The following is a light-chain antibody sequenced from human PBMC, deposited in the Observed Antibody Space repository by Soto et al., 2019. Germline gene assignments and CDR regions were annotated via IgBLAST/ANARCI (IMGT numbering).Light chain of an antibody. Sequence: EIVLTQSPGTLSLSPGETATLSCRASQTVNSDYLVWYQQKPGQAPRLLIYGASRRATGIPDRFSGGGSGTDFILNISRLEPEDFAVYYCQQRSNWPPITFGQGTRLEIK. CDR1: QTVNSDY. CDR3: QQRSNWPPIT. CDR2: GAS. J-gene: IGKJ5*01. V-gene: IGKV3D-20*02.